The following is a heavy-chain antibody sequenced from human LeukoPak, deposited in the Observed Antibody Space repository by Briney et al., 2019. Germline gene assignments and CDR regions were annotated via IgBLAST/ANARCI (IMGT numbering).Heavy chain of an antibody. CDR1: GFTFSSCA. D-gene: IGHD2-2*02. V-gene: IGHV3-23*01. J-gene: IGHJ4*02. CDR3: ARVWSNCYVTNCYISEY. Sequence: PGGSLRLSCAASGFTFSSCAMSWVRQAPGKGLEWVSTIIDSGNSIYYADSAEGRFTISRDNSKNTLYLQMNSLRAGDTAVYYCARVWSNCYVTNCYISEYWGQGTLVTVSS. CDR2: IIDSGNSI.